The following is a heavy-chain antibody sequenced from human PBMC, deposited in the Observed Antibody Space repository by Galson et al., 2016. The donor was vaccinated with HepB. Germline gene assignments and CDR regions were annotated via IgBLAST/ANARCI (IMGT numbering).Heavy chain of an antibody. D-gene: IGHD5-18*01. CDR3: ARLPLHSYGRSYLDL. V-gene: IGHV5-51*03. J-gene: IGHJ4*02. Sequence: QSGAEVKKPGESLRISCEASGYSFARFWIGWVRQLPGKGLEWMGIIYPGDSDARYSPSLQGQVTISVDKSINTAYLQWSSLKASDTAMYYCARLPLHSYGRSYLDLWGQGTLVTVSS. CDR1: GYSFARFW. CDR2: IYPGDSDA.